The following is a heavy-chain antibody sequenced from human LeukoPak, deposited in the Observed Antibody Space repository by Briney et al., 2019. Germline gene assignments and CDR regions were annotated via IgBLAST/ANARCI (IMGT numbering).Heavy chain of an antibody. CDR3: ARWLRQSGHDY. J-gene: IGHJ4*02. V-gene: IGHV3-9*01. CDR1: GFTFDDYA. D-gene: IGHD5-24*01. CDR2: ISWNSGSM. Sequence: GGSLRLSCAASGFTFDDYAMYWVRQAPGKGLEWVSGISWNSGSMAYADSVKGRFIISRDNAKNSLYLQMNSLRAEDTALHYCARWLRQSGHDYWGQGTLVTVSS.